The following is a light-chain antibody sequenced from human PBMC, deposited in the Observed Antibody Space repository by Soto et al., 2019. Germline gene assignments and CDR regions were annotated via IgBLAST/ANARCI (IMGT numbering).Light chain of an antibody. CDR1: SSDVGSYNL. Sequence: QSALTQPASVSGSPGQSITISYTGTSSDVGSYNLVSWYQQHPGKAPKLMIYEVSKRPSGVSNRFSGSKSGNTASLTISGLQAEDEADYYCCSYAGSSTFYVFGPGNKVTVL. CDR2: EVS. J-gene: IGLJ1*01. V-gene: IGLV2-23*02. CDR3: CSYAGSSTFYV.